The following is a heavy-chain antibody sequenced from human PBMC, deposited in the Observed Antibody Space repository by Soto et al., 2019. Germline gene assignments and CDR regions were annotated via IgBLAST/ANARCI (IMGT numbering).Heavy chain of an antibody. CDR1: GFTFSSYA. CDR2: ISYDGSNK. V-gene: IGHV3-30-3*01. J-gene: IGHJ4*02. Sequence: PAGSLRLSCAASGFTFSSYAMHWVRQAPGKGLEWAAVISYDGSNKYYADSVKGRFTISRDNSKNTLYLQMNSLRAEDTAVYYCARDGQWLVLKYYFDYWGQGTLVTVSS. D-gene: IGHD6-19*01. CDR3: ARDGQWLVLKYYFDY.